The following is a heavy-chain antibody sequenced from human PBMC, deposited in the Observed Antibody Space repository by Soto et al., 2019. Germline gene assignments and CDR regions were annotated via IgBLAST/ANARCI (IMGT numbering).Heavy chain of an antibody. CDR2: IKAYSGNT. Sequence: QLQLVQSGAEAKKPGASVKVSCKASGYTFPTSTISWVRQAPGQGLEWMGWIKAYSGNTNYAQKLQGRVTMTTDTSTNTAYMELRSLTTDDTAIYYCAIADYRDDDYWGQGTLVTVSS. CDR1: GYTFPTST. CDR3: AIADYRDDDY. V-gene: IGHV1-18*01. D-gene: IGHD4-17*01. J-gene: IGHJ4*02.